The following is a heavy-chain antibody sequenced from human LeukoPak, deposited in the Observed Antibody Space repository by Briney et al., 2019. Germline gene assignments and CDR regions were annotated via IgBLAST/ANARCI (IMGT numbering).Heavy chain of an antibody. J-gene: IGHJ4*02. D-gene: IGHD4-17*01. V-gene: IGHV4-34*01. Sequence: SETLSLTCAVYGDSFSGYYWSWIRQPPGKGLEWIAEINHRGTTHYNPSLKSRVNISADTSKNQFSLHLDSVTAADTAVYYCAKVNPDDYGDYAPHIDYWGQGTLVTVSS. CDR1: GDSFSGYY. CDR2: INHRGTT. CDR3: AKVNPDDYGDYAPHIDY.